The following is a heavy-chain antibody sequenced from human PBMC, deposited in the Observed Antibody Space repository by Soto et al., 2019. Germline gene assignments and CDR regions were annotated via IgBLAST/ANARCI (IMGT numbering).Heavy chain of an antibody. CDR3: ARIPLWFGELLHFDY. J-gene: IGHJ4*02. CDR1: GFTFSSYA. D-gene: IGHD3-10*01. CDR2: ISGSGGST. V-gene: IGHV3-23*01. Sequence: EVQLLESGGGLVQPGGSLRLSCAASGFTFSSYAMSWVRQAPGKGLEWVSAISGSGGSTYYADSVKGRFTISRDNSKNTLYLQMNSLRAEDTAVYYCARIPLWFGELLHFDYWGQGTLVTVSS.